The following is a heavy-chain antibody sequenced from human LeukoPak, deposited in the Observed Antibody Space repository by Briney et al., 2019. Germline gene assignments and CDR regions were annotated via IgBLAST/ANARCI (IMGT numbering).Heavy chain of an antibody. CDR3: ARDYLARYDSSGYYS. CDR2: INPNSGGT. Sequence: ASVKVSCKASGYTFTGYYMHWVRQAPGQGLEWMGRINPNSGGTNYAQKFQGRVTMTRDTSISTAYMELSRLRFDDTAVYYCARDYLARYDSSGYYSWGQGTLVTVSS. D-gene: IGHD3-22*01. V-gene: IGHV1-2*06. CDR1: GYTFTGYY. J-gene: IGHJ4*02.